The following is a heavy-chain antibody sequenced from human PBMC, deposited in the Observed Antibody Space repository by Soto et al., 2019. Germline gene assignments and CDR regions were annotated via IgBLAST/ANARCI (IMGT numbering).Heavy chain of an antibody. V-gene: IGHV3-73*01. CDR1: GFTFSGSA. CDR3: ARRLYDFWSGHPKGLDY. CDR2: IRTKANNYAT. D-gene: IGHD3-3*01. J-gene: IGHJ4*02. Sequence: VGSLRLSCAASGFTFSGSAMHWVRQASGKGLEWVGRIRTKANNYATAYAVSVKGRFTISRDDSRNTAYLQMNSLKTEDTAVYYCARRLYDFWSGHPKGLDYWGQGTVVTVSS.